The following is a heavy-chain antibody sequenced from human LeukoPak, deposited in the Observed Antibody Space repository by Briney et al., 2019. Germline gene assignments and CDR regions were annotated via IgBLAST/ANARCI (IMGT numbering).Heavy chain of an antibody. D-gene: IGHD3-10*01. V-gene: IGHV1-3*01. CDR2: INAGNGNT. CDR3: ARDSVLLWFGETPGGWFDP. J-gene: IGHJ5*02. CDR1: GYTFTSYA. Sequence: GASVKVSCKASGYTFTSYAMRWVRQAPGQRLEWMGWINAGNGNTKYSQKFQGRVTITRDTSASTAYMELSSLRSEDTAVYYCARDSVLLWFGETPGGWFDPWGQGTLVTVSS.